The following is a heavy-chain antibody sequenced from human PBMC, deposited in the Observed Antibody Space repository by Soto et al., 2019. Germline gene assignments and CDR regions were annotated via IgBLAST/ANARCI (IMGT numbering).Heavy chain of an antibody. CDR1: GFTFSGSA. J-gene: IGHJ4*02. CDR3: TRDCSGWAD. Sequence: EVQLVESGGGLVQPGGSLKLSCAASGFTFSGSAMHWVRQTSGKGLEWVGRIRSKVNSYATAYAASVKGRFTISRDDSKNMAYLQMNSLETEDTAVYYGTRDCSGWADWGQGTLVTVSS. V-gene: IGHV3-73*02. D-gene: IGHD6-19*01. CDR2: IRSKVNSYAT.